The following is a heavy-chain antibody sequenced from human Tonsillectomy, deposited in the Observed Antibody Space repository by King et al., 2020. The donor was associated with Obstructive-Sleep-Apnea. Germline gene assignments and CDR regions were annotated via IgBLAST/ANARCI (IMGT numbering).Heavy chain of an antibody. CDR1: GFTFSSYA. V-gene: IGHV3-30*04. J-gene: IGHJ4*02. D-gene: IGHD3-10*01. CDR3: ARGLWFGESNYFDF. Sequence: QLVQSGGGVVQPGRSLRLSCAASGFTFSSYAMHWVRQAPGNGLEWVAVISYDGRNKYFADSVKGRFTISRDNSKNTLYLQMNSLRVEDMAVYYCARGLWFGESNYFDFWGQGTLVTVSS. CDR2: ISYDGRNK.